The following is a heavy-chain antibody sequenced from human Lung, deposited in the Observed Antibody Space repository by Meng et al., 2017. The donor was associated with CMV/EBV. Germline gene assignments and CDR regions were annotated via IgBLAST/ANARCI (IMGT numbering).Heavy chain of an antibody. J-gene: IGHJ6*02. CDR2: IRFDGTNK. Sequence: SXAASGFTISSYAMHWVRQAPGKRLEWVPNIRFDGTNKYHADSVKGRFTISRDNSKNTLYLQMNSLRAEDTAGYYCAKRGDSSGTYAMDVWGQGXTVTVSS. CDR1: GFTISSYA. CDR3: AKRGDSSGTYAMDV. D-gene: IGHD3-22*01. V-gene: IGHV3-30*02.